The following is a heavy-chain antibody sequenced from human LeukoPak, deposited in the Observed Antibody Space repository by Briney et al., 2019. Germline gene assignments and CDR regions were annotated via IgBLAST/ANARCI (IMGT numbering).Heavy chain of an antibody. D-gene: IGHD3-10*01. Sequence: PSETLSLTCTVSGGSVSSGSYYWSWVRQPPGKGLEWIGYIYYSGSTNYNPSLKSRVTISVDTSKNQFSLKLSSVTAADTAVYYCAGSREVRGVRLFGEYDYWGQGTLVTVSS. V-gene: IGHV4-61*01. CDR1: GGSVSSGSYY. CDR2: IYYSGST. CDR3: AGSREVRGVRLFGEYDY. J-gene: IGHJ4*02.